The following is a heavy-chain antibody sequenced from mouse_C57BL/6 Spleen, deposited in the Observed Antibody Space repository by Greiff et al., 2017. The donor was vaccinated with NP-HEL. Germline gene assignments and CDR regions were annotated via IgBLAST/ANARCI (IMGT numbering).Heavy chain of an antibody. J-gene: IGHJ3*01. CDR3: ARDTGYGGFAY. CDR1: GFTFSDYY. Sequence: EVQLVESEGGLVQPGSSMKLSCTASGFTFSDYYMAWVRQVPEKGLEWVANINYDGSSTYYLDSLKSRFIISRDNAKNILYLQMSSLKSEDTATYYCARDTGYGGFAYWGQGTLVTVSA. CDR2: INYDGSST. D-gene: IGHD2-2*01. V-gene: IGHV5-16*01.